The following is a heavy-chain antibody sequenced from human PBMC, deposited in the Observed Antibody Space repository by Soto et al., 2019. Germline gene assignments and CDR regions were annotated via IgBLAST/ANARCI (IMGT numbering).Heavy chain of an antibody. J-gene: IGHJ4*02. Sequence: GESLKISCKGSGYSFTSYWIGWVRQMPGKGLEWMGIIYPGDSDIRYSPSFQGQVTISADKSISTAYLQWSSLRASDTAIYYCARQAITFGGVIRAYWGQGTLVTVSS. V-gene: IGHV5-51*01. CDR1: GYSFTSYW. CDR3: ARQAITFGGVIRAY. D-gene: IGHD3-16*01. CDR2: IYPGDSDI.